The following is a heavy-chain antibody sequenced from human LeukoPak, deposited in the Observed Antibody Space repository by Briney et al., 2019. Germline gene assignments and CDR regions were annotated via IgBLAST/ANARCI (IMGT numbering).Heavy chain of an antibody. CDR3: ANAVYSSSWYYFDY. V-gene: IGHV3-23*01. CDR2: IRGGGEI. CDR1: GFSFSDYA. Sequence: PGGSLRPSCAASGFSFSDYAMSWVRQAPARGPEWVSSIRGGGEIFYADSVKGRFTLSRDNSKNTLYLQMNSLRAEDTAVYYCANAVYSSSWYYFDYWGQGTLVTVSS. D-gene: IGHD6-13*01. J-gene: IGHJ4*02.